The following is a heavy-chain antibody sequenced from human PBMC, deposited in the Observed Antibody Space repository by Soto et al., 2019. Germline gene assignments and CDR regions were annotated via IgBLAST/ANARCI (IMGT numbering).Heavy chain of an antibody. V-gene: IGHV1-46*01. Sequence: ASVKVSCKASGYTFTSYYMHWVRQAPGQGLEWMGIINPSGGSTSYAQKFQGRVTMTRDTSTSTVYMELSSLRSEDAAVYYCARDLNPLDYDILTGYLNWGQGTLVTVSS. CDR3: ARDLNPLDYDILTGYLN. CDR1: GYTFTSYY. CDR2: INPSGGST. J-gene: IGHJ4*02. D-gene: IGHD3-9*01.